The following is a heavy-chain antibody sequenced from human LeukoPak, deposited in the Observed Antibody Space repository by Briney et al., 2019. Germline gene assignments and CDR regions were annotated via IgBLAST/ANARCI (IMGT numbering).Heavy chain of an antibody. CDR1: GFTFSSYA. D-gene: IGHD2-2*01. CDR3: ARDLSIVVVPAAISGPDY. J-gene: IGHJ4*02. Sequence: GGSLRLSCAASGFTFSSYAMHWVRQAPGKGLEWVAVISYDGSNKYYADSVKGRFTISRDNSKNTLYLQMDSLRAEDTAVYYCARDLSIVVVPAAISGPDYWGQGTLVTVSS. V-gene: IGHV3-30-3*01. CDR2: ISYDGSNK.